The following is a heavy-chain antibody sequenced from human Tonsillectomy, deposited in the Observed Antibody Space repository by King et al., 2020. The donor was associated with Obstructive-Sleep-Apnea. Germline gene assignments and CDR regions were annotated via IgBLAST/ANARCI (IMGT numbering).Heavy chain of an antibody. J-gene: IGHJ4*02. CDR1: GYSISSYY. Sequence: QLQESGPGLVKPSETLSLTCTVSGYSISSYYWSWSRQPPGKGLEWVGHSFYSGSTIYNPPLKSRVTISLDTSRTSFSLQLSSVTAADTAVYYCASDSDGPGNFDYWGQGALVTVSS. CDR2: SFYSGST. CDR3: ASDSDGPGNFDY. D-gene: IGHD1-26*01. V-gene: IGHV4-59*01.